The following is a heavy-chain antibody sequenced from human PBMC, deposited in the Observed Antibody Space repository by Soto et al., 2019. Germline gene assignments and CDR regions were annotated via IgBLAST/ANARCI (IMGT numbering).Heavy chain of an antibody. CDR3: ARAVTIFWPD. V-gene: IGHV3-74*01. CDR1: GFTFANQR. Sequence: PGGSLRLPCAVSGFTFANQRMHWVRQAPGKGLEWVSRMNSDGSTTDYADSVKGRFTVSRDNAKNTLYLQMNSLRAEDTAVYYCARAVTIFWPDWGQGT. CDR2: MNSDGSTT. J-gene: IGHJ4*02. D-gene: IGHD3-9*01.